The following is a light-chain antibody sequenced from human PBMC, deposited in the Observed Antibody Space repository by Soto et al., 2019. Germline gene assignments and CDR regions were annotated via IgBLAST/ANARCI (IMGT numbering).Light chain of an antibody. CDR2: GAS. V-gene: IGKV3-15*01. CDR1: QSVSSN. CDR3: QQYNNWWT. Sequence: EIVMTQSPATLSVSPGERATLSCRASQSVSSNLAWYQQKPGQAPRLLIYGASTRATGFPARFSGSGSGTEFTFTNSSLQSEDFALYYCQQYNNWWTFGQETKVEIK. J-gene: IGKJ1*01.